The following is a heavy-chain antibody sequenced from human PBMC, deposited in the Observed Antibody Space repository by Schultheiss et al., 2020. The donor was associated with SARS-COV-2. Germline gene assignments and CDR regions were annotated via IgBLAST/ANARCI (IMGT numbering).Heavy chain of an antibody. CDR1: GGTFSSYA. D-gene: IGHD2-2*02. Sequence: SVKVSCKASGGTFSSYAISWVRQAPGQGLDWMGGIIPIFGTANYAQKFQGRVTITADKSTSTAYMELSSLRSEDTAVYYCAVYCSSTSCYNRDYGMDVWGQGTTVTVSS. CDR2: IIPIFGTA. V-gene: IGHV1-69*06. CDR3: AVYCSSTSCYNRDYGMDV. J-gene: IGHJ6*02.